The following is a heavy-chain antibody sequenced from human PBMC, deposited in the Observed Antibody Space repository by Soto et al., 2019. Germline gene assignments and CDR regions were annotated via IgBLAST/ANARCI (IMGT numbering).Heavy chain of an antibody. CDR2: IFSGGST. V-gene: IGHV3-66*01. J-gene: IGHJ4*02. D-gene: IGHD2-21*01. Sequence: EVQRVESGGGLVQPGGSLRLSCVASGFTVSSNYMSWVRQAPGKGLEWVSVIFSGGSTNYADSVKGRFTISRDNSMNTLYLHMYSMIAEDPAVYYCPTSVISGNWGQGTLVTVSS. CDR1: GFTVSSNY. CDR3: PTSVISGN.